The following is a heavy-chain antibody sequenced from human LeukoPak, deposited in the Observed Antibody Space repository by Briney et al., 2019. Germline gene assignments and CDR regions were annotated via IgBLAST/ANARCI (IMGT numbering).Heavy chain of an antibody. D-gene: IGHD6-13*01. V-gene: IGHV1-2*02. CDR1: GHTFTGYY. J-gene: IGHJ4*02. CDR3: ARGSDSSSWYSPSDY. Sequence: ASVTVSCKASGHTFTGYYMHWVRQAPGQGLEWMGWINPNGGATNSAQKFQGRATMNRDTSISTAYMELSRLRSDDTAVYYCARGSDSSSWYSPSDYWGQGTLVTVSS. CDR2: INPNGGAT.